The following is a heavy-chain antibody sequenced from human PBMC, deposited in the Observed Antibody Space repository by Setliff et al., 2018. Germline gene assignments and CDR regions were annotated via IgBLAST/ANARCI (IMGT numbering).Heavy chain of an antibody. D-gene: IGHD1-26*01. V-gene: IGHV4-38-2*02. Sequence: SETLSLTCTVSGYSIRSDYYWGWIRQPPGKGLEWIGEINHSGSTNYNPSLKSRVTISVDTSKDQFSLKLSSVTAADTAVYYCARGPSGSYYVGGFDYWGQGTLVTVSS. J-gene: IGHJ4*02. CDR3: ARGPSGSYYVGGFDY. CDR2: INHSGST. CDR1: GYSIRSDYY.